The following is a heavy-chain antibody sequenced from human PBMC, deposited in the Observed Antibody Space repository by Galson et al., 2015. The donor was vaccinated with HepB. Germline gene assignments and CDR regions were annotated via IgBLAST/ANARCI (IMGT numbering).Heavy chain of an antibody. Sequence: SLRLSCAASGFTFSYYAMSWVRQAPGKGLEWVSAITPSGDNTYSADSMKGRFTISRDNSQNTLFLQMNSLRADDTAIYFCAKVFPEKTDGWYRQALYYFDSWGQGTAVLVSA. CDR3: AKVFPEKTDGWYRQALYYFDS. CDR1: GFTFSYYA. CDR2: ITPSGDNT. D-gene: IGHD6-19*01. V-gene: IGHV3-23*01. J-gene: IGHJ4*03.